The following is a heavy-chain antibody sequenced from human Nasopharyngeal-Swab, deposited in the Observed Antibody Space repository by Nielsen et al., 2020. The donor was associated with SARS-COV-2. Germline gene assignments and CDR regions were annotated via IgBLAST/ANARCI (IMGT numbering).Heavy chain of an antibody. Sequence: SETLSLTCAVYGGSFSSYYWSWIRQPPGKGLEWIGYIYYSGSTNYNPSLKSRVTISVDTSKNQFSLKLSSVTAADTAVYYCARGTKDFWSGNGGHWFDPWGQGTLVTVSS. J-gene: IGHJ5*02. CDR2: IYYSGST. D-gene: IGHD3-3*01. CDR3: ARGTKDFWSGNGGHWFDP. V-gene: IGHV4-59*01. CDR1: GGSFSSYY.